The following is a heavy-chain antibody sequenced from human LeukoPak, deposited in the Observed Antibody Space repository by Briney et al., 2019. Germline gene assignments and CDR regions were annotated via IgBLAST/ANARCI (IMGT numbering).Heavy chain of an antibody. CDR1: GYSFTTYW. CDR2: IYPGNSNT. D-gene: IGHD3-10*01. Sequence: GESLKISCKGSGYSFTTYWIGWVRQMPGKGLEWMGIIYPGNSNTRYSPSFQGRVTISADKSISTAYLQWSSLKASDTAMYYCARQDSSGYYYYGVDVWGQGTTVTVSS. V-gene: IGHV5-51*01. J-gene: IGHJ6*02. CDR3: ARQDSSGYYYYGVDV.